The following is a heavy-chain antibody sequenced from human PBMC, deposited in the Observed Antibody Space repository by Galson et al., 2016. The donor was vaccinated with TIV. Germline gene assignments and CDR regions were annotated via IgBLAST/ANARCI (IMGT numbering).Heavy chain of an antibody. CDR2: IYPVDSET. D-gene: IGHD3/OR15-3a*01. V-gene: IGHV5-51*01. CDR3: ARAVWTGNYFVDF. J-gene: IGHJ4*02. Sequence: QSGAEVKKSGKSLKISCKGSGSRFTNYWIGWVRQMPGKGLEWVAIIYPVDSETRYSPSFQGQDTISADKSINTSFVLWSSLKASDTAMYYCARAVWTGNYFVDFWGQGTLVTVSS. CDR1: GSRFTNYW.